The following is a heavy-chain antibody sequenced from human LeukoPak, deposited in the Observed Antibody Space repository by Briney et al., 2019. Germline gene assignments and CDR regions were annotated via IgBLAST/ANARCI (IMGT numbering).Heavy chain of an antibody. CDR2: ISGSGGST. CDR1: GFTFSSYA. J-gene: IGHJ4*02. CDR3: ATYRQVLLPFES. V-gene: IGHV3-23*01. D-gene: IGHD2-8*02. Sequence: GGSLRLSCAASGFTFSSYAMSWVRQAPGKGLERVSAISGSGGSTYYADSVKGRFTISRDNSKNTLYLQMNSLRAEDTAVYYCATYRQVLLPFESWGQGTLVTVSS.